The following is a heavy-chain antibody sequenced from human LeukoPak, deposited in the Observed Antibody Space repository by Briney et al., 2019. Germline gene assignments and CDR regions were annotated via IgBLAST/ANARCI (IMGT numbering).Heavy chain of an antibody. V-gene: IGHV4-34*01. CDR1: GGSFSGYY. Sequence: SETLSLTCAVYGGSFSGYYWSWIRQPPGKGLEWIGEIKHSGSTNYNPSLKSRVTISVDTSKNQFSLKLGSVTAADTAVYYCARVVYAGGVGYWGQGTLVTVSS. CDR3: ARVVYAGGVGY. J-gene: IGHJ4*02. CDR2: IKHSGST. D-gene: IGHD1-14*01.